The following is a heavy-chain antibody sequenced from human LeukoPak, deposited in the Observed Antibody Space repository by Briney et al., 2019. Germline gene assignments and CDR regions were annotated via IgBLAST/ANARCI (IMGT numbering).Heavy chain of an antibody. J-gene: IGHJ4*02. CDR2: IGTSSSTI. V-gene: IGHV3-48*04. CDR1: GFSFPSHS. D-gene: IGHD3-3*01. Sequence: GGSLRLSCAASGFSFPSHSFHWVRQSPGKGLEWVAYIGTSSSTIYQAKSVKGRFSISKDNAKNSLFLQMDSLRVEDTAVYYCARDRGTFGVVDSWGQGTLVAVSS. CDR3: ARDRGTFGVVDS.